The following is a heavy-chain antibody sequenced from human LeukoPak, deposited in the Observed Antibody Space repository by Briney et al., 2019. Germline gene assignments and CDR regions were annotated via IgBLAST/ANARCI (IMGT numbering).Heavy chain of an antibody. D-gene: IGHD3-16*01. J-gene: IGHJ4*02. CDR2: ISAYNGNT. CDR3: ARKALNLGALGY. CDR1: GYTFTSYG. V-gene: IGHV1-18*01. Sequence: ASVKVSCTASGYTFTSYGISWVRQAPGQGLEWMGRISAYNGNTNYAQKLQGRVTMTTDTSTSTAYMELRSLRSDDTAVYYCARKALNLGALGYWGQGTLVTVSS.